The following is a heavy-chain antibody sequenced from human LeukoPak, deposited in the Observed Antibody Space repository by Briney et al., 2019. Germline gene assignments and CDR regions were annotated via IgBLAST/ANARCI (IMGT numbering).Heavy chain of an antibody. Sequence: PGGSLRLSCAASGFTFDDYAMHWVRQAPGKGLEWVSGISWNSGSIGYADSVKGRFTISRDNAKNSLYLQMNSLRAEDTAVYYWARAYVSDYGGQGTLVTVSS. CDR3: ARAYVSDY. J-gene: IGHJ4*02. CDR1: GFTFDDYA. CDR2: ISWNSGSI. V-gene: IGHV3-9*01. D-gene: IGHD3-10*01.